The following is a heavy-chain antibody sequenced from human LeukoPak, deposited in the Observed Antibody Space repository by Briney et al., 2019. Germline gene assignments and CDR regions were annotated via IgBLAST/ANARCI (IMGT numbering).Heavy chain of an antibody. CDR1: GVTVTRFF. J-gene: IGHJ4*02. V-gene: IGHV1-46*01. CDR3: ARAYRDNVWGSLDY. D-gene: IGHD3-16*01. CDR2: INPSGRRT. Sequence: ASAKVSCKASGVTVTRFFMHWVRQAPGQRLEWMGIINPSGRRTDYAQRFQGRVTVTRDTSTSTVYMELRRLRAQDTAVYYCARAYRDNVWGSLDYWGQGTLVIVSS.